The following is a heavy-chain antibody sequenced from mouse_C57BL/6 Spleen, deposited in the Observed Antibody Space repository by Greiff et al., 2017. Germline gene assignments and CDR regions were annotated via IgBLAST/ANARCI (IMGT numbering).Heavy chain of an antibody. D-gene: IGHD1-1*01. J-gene: IGHJ1*03. CDR1: GFTFSSYA. V-gene: IGHV5-9-1*02. Sequence: EVQGVESGEGLVKPGGSLKLSCAASGFTFSSYAMSWVRQTPEKRLEWVAYISSGGDYIYYADTVKGRFTISRDNARNTLYLQMSSLKSEDTAMYYCTRDTNYGSSYWYFDVWGTGTTVTVSS. CDR3: TRDTNYGSSYWYFDV. CDR2: ISSGGDYI.